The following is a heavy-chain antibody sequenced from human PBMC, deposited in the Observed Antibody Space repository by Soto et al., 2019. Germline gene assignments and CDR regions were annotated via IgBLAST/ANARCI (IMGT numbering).Heavy chain of an antibody. CDR1: GFTVSSNY. D-gene: IGHD3-16*02. CDR2: IYSGGST. CDR3: GRLMGELSPSLSYYYYMDV. V-gene: IGHV3-53*04. Sequence: GGSLRLSCAASGFTVSSNYMSWVRQAPGKGLEWVSVIYSGGSTYYADSVKGRFTISRHNSKNTLYLQMNSLRAEDTAVYYCGRLMGELSPSLSYYYYMDVWGKGTTVTVSS. J-gene: IGHJ6*03.